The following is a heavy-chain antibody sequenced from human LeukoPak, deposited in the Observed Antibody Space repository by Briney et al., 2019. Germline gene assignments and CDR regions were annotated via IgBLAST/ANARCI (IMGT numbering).Heavy chain of an antibody. V-gene: IGHV3-74*01. Sequence: GGSLRLSCAASGFTFSGYWMHWVRQAPGKGLVWVSRINSDGSSTTYADSVKGRFTISRDNANSLLYLQMNKLTDEDTAVYYCARCMTSCYYEHWGQGTLVTVSS. CDR3: ARCMTSCYYEH. J-gene: IGHJ4*02. CDR1: GFTFSGYW. CDR2: INSDGSST. D-gene: IGHD3-22*01.